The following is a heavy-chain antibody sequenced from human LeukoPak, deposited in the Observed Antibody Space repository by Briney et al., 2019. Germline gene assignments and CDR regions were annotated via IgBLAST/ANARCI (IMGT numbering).Heavy chain of an antibody. V-gene: IGHV1-2*02. CDR3: ATGVATAFTY. Sequence: ASVKVSCKASGYTFTAYYIHWVRQAPGQGLEWMAFINPNSGDTYSAPQFQGRVTMTRDTSISTASMELSWLSSDDTAVYYCATGVATAFTYWGQETLVTVSS. D-gene: IGHD5-18*01. J-gene: IGHJ4*02. CDR2: INPNSGDT. CDR1: GYTFTAYY.